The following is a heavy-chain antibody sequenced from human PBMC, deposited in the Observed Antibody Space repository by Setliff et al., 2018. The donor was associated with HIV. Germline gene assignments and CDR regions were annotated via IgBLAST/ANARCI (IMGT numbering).Heavy chain of an antibody. CDR1: AYSFTDYF. CDR3: ARLVDSAAVPQDYFDY. Sequence: SVKVSCKASAYSFTDYFIHWVRRAPGQGLEWMGWISPNNGDTNYAQKFQGRVTMTRDTSISTAYMELSRLRSDDTAVYYCARLVDSAAVPQDYFDYWGQGTLVTVSS. J-gene: IGHJ4*02. V-gene: IGHV1-2*02. CDR2: ISPNNGDT. D-gene: IGHD6-6*01.